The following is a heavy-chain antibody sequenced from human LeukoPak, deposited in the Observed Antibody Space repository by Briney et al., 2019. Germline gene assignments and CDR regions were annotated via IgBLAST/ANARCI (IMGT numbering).Heavy chain of an antibody. CDR1: GFNFNNFA. CDR2: MTGPADTT. Sequence: GGSLRLSCAASGFNFNNFAMSWVRQAPGKGLEWLSAMTGPADTTYYAESVKGRFNIPRDYSKSMVFLQMNSLRVEDTAIYYCAKGAEIDHWGQGTLVTVSS. J-gene: IGHJ4*02. V-gene: IGHV3-23*01. CDR3: AKGAEIDH.